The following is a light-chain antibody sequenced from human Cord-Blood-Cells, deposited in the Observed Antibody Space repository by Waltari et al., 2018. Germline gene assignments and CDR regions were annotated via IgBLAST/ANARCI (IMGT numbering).Light chain of an antibody. J-gene: IGLJ6*01. V-gene: IGLV3-21*04. CDR3: QVWDSSSDSSV. CDR1: NIGSKS. Sequence: SYVLTQPPSVSVAPGKTARITCGGNNIGSKSVHWYQQKPGQAPVLVIYYDSDRPSGIPERFSGSNSGNTATLTISRVEAGDEADYYCQVWDSSSDSSVFGSGTKVTVL. CDR2: YDS.